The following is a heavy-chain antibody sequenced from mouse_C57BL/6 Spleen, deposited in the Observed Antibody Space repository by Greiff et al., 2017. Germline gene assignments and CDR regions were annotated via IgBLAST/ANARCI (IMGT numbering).Heavy chain of an antibody. J-gene: IGHJ4*01. CDR2: IDPETGGT. V-gene: IGHV1-15*01. CDR1: GYTFTDYE. D-gene: IGHD1-1*01. CDR3: TRRGITTWVYYAMDY. Sequence: QVHVKQSGAELVRPGASVTLSCKASGYTFTDYEMHWVKQTPVHGLEWIGAIDPETGGTAYNQKFKGKAILTADKSSSTAYMELRSLTSEDSAVYYCTRRGITTWVYYAMDYWGQGTSVTVSS.